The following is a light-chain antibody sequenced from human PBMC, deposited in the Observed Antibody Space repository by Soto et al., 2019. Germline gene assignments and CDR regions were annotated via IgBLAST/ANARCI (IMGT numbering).Light chain of an antibody. V-gene: IGKV3-15*01. CDR1: QSVSSN. Sequence: EIVLTQSPGTLSLSPGERATLSCRASQSVSSNLAWYQQRPGQAPRLLIYGASTRATGFPARFSGSGSGTEFTLTISSLQSEDFAIYYCQQYNDWPRTFGQGTKVDIK. CDR3: QQYNDWPRT. CDR2: GAS. J-gene: IGKJ1*01.